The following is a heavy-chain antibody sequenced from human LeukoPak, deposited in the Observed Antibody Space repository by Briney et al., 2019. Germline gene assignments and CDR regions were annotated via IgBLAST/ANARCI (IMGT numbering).Heavy chain of an antibody. CDR3: AKGSSGYGFLDY. V-gene: IGHV3-43*02. J-gene: IGHJ4*02. CDR2: IGGDGSST. Sequence: PGGSLRLSCAASGFTFHDYVMHWVRQAPGKGLEWVSLIGGDGSSTYYADSVKGRFTISRDNGKNSLYLQMNSLRTEETAFYYYAKGSSGYGFLDYWGQGALVTVSS. CDR1: GFTFHDYV. D-gene: IGHD5-12*01.